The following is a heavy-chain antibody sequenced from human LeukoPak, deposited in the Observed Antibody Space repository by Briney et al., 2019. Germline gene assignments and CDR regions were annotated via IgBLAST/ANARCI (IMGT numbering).Heavy chain of an antibody. CDR2: IYHSGST. J-gene: IGHJ5*02. CDR3: ARVDGSVFPMLYDSSGYYVP. D-gene: IGHD3-22*01. V-gene: IGHV4-30-2*01. Sequence: SQTLSLTCTVSGGSISSGGYYWSWIRQPPGKGLEWIGYIYHSGSTYYNPSLKSRVTISVDRSKNQFSLKLSSVTAADTAVYYCARVDGSVFPMLYDSSGYYVPWGQGTLVTVSS. CDR1: GGSISSGGYY.